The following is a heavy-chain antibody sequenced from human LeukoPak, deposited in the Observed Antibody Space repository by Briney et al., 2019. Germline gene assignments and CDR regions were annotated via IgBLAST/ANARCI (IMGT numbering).Heavy chain of an antibody. V-gene: IGHV4-59*01. Sequence: PSETLSLTCTVSGGSISSYYWSWIRQPPGKGLEWIGYIYYSGSTNYNPSLKSRVTISADTSKNQFSLKLSSVTAADTAVYYCARGRYYYDSSGYHYSFDYWGQGTLVTVSS. CDR2: IYYSGST. J-gene: IGHJ4*02. CDR1: GGSISSYY. CDR3: ARGRYYYDSSGYHYSFDY. D-gene: IGHD3-22*01.